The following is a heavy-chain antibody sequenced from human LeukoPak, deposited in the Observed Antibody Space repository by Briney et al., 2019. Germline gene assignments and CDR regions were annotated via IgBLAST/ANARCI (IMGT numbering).Heavy chain of an antibody. V-gene: IGHV1-2*02. CDR2: INPNSGGT. CDR1: GYTFTGYY. D-gene: IGHD2-2*01. CDR3: ARGVHDCSSTSCYQVAFDI. Sequence: ASVKVSCKASGYTFTGYYMHWVRQAPGQGLEWMGWINPNSGGTNYAQKFQGRVTMTRDTSISTAYMELSRLRSDDTAVYYCARGVHDCSSTSCYQVAFDIWGQGTMVTVSS. J-gene: IGHJ3*02.